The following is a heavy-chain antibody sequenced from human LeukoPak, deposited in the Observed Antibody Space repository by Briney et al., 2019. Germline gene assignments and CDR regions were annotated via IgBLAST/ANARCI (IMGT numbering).Heavy chain of an antibody. J-gene: IGHJ4*02. V-gene: IGHV2-26*01. Sequence: SGPVLVKPTETLTLTCTVSGFSLSNTRMGVSWIRQPPGKALEWLPHIFSKDEESYSTSLKSRLTISKDTPESQVVLTMTNVDPVDTGTYYCARTVKWGDGYNRGFDYWGQGTLVTVSS. CDR2: IFSKDEE. CDR3: ARTVKWGDGYNRGFDY. CDR1: GFSLSNTRMG. D-gene: IGHD5-24*01.